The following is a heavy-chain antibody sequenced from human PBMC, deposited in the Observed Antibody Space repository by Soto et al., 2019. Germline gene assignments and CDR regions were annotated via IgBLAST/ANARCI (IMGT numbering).Heavy chain of an antibody. CDR2: INTDGSTT. Sequence: EVQLVESGGVSVQPGGSLRLSCTASGFTLSNYWMHWVRQAPGKGLVWVSRINTDGSTTNYADSVKGRFTISRDNAKNILYLQMNSLRDEDTAVYYCVRIRRGDGYTFGYWGQGTLVTVSS. CDR3: VRIRRGDGYTFGY. J-gene: IGHJ4*02. V-gene: IGHV3-74*01. CDR1: GFTLSNYW. D-gene: IGHD5-12*01.